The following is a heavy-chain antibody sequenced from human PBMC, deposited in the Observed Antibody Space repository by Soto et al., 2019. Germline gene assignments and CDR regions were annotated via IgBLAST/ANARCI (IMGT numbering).Heavy chain of an antibody. CDR1: GGSFSGYY. CDR3: ARRESYDYRWGRTFDF. J-gene: IGHJ4*02. V-gene: IGHV4-34*01. D-gene: IGHD3-16*01. Sequence: QVQLQQWGAGLLKPSETLSLTCAVYGGSFSGYYWSWIRQPPGKGLEWIGEITHSGSTNYNPSLMRRVTISVYTSMHQCSLKLSSVTAADTAVYYWARRESYDYRWGRTFDFLGQVTLVTVSS. CDR2: ITHSGST.